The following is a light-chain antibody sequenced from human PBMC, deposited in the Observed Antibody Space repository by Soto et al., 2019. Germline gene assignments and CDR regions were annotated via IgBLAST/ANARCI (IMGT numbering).Light chain of an antibody. Sequence: EIVMTQSPATLSVSPGERATLSCRASQSVGRKLAWYQQKPGQAPRLLIYAASTRATNIPARFSGSGSETEFTLTISLLQSEDFAVYYCQQYDNWWTFGQGTKVDIK. CDR2: AAS. V-gene: IGKV3-15*01. CDR3: QQYDNWWT. J-gene: IGKJ1*01. CDR1: QSVGRK.